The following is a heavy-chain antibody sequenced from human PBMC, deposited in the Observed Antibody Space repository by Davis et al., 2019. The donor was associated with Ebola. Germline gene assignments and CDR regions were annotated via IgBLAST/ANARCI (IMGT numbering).Heavy chain of an antibody. CDR3: ARDGIAARMGHWFDP. D-gene: IGHD6-6*01. Sequence: ASVKVSCKASGYTFTSYYMHSVRQAPGQGLEWMGIINPSGGSTSYAQKFQGRVTMTRDTSTSTVYMELSSLRSEDTAVYYCARDGIAARMGHWFDPWGQGTLVTVSS. CDR2: INPSGGST. J-gene: IGHJ5*02. CDR1: GYTFTSYY. V-gene: IGHV1-46*01.